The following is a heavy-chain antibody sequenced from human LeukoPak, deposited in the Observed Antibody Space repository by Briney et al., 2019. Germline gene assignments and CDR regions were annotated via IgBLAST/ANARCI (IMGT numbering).Heavy chain of an antibody. Sequence: GGSLRLSCAASGFTFSNAWMSWVRQAPGKGLEWVGRIKSKTDSGTTDYAATVKGRFTISRDDSKNTLYLQMNSLKTEDTAVYYCTTDLLSSSWYDPIDYWGKGTLVTVSS. V-gene: IGHV3-15*01. CDR1: GFTFSNAW. D-gene: IGHD6-13*01. CDR2: IKSKTDSGTT. CDR3: TTDLLSSSWYDPIDY. J-gene: IGHJ4*02.